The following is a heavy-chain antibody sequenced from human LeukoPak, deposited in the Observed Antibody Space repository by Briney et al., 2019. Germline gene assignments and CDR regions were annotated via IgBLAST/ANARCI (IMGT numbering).Heavy chain of an antibody. CDR1: GFTFSSFE. V-gene: IGHV3-23*01. CDR3: AKGRPTLVGFGDFDF. D-gene: IGHD3-3*01. Sequence: GGSLRLSCAASGFTFSSFEMNWVRQAPGKGLEWVSTVSITGGTTYHEDSVKGRFTISRDNSKNKVSQQMNSLRAENTAVYHCAKGRPTLVGFGDFDFWGQGTLVTVSS. J-gene: IGHJ4*02. CDR2: VSITGGTT.